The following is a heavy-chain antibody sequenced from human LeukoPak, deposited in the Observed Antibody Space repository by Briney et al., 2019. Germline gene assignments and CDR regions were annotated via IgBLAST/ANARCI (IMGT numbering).Heavy chain of an antibody. V-gene: IGHV3-13*01. J-gene: IGHJ3*02. D-gene: IGHD3-22*01. Sequence: GGSLRLSCAASGFTFSSYDRHWVRQATGKGLEWVSAIGTAGDTYYPGSVKGRFTISRENAKNSLYLQMNSLRAGDTAVYYCARALRYDSSGPTDAFDIWGQGTMVTVSS. CDR3: ARALRYDSSGPTDAFDI. CDR2: IGTAGDT. CDR1: GFTFSSYD.